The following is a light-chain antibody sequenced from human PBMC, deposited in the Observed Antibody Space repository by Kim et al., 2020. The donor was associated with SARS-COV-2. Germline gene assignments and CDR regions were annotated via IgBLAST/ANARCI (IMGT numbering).Light chain of an antibody. Sequence: GQSITISSTGTSSDVGNSNVFCWYQQHPRKAPKLFINAVSNRPSGVSNRFSGSKSGNTASLTISGLQAEDEADYYCTSCTSIGHVVFGGGTKVTVL. V-gene: IGLV2-14*03. J-gene: IGLJ2*01. CDR3: TSCTSIGHVV. CDR1: SSDVGNSNV. CDR2: AVS.